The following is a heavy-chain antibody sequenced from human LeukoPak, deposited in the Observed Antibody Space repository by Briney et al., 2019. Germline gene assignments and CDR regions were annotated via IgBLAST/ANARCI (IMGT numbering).Heavy chain of an antibody. Sequence: SGPTLVNPTQTLTLTCTFSGFSLSTSGVGVGWIRQPPGKALEWLALIYWDDDKRYSPSLKSRLTITKDTSKNQVVLTMTNMDPVDTATYYCAHRYLWYYYGSSGYHYLAHDAFDIWGQGTMVTVSS. CDR3: AHRYLWYYYGSSGYHYLAHDAFDI. J-gene: IGHJ3*02. V-gene: IGHV2-5*02. D-gene: IGHD3-22*01. CDR2: IYWDDDK. CDR1: GFSLSTSGVG.